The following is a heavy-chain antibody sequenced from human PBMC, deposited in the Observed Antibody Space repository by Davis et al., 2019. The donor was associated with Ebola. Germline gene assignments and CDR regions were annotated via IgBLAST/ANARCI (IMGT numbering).Heavy chain of an antibody. D-gene: IGHD3-16*01. CDR1: GYTFTDYY. CDR3: AIPGRSGGSAGGSISGMLV. J-gene: IGHJ6*04. Sequence: ASVKVSCKASGYTFTDYYVHWVRQAPGQGREWVGQVHPISGVTNYAQKFQGRVSMTRDTSISTAHMEVTSLTSDDTAVYYCAIPGRSGGSAGGSISGMLVWGKGTTVTVSS. CDR2: VHPISGVT. V-gene: IGHV1-2*06.